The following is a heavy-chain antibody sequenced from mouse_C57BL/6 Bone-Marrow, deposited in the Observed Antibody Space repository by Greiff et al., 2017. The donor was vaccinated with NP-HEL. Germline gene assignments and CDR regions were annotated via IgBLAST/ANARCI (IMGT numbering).Heavy chain of an antibody. V-gene: IGHV5-6*01. CDR2: ISSGGSYT. J-gene: IGHJ2*01. Sequence: EVQLVESGGDLVKPGGSLKLSCAASGFTFSSYGMSWVRQTPDKRLEWVATISSGGSYTYYPDSVKGRFTISRDNAKNTLYLQMSSLKSDDTAMYYCARGGRQGYYFDYWGQGTTLAVSS. CDR1: GFTFSSYG. CDR3: ARGGRQGYYFDY. D-gene: IGHD2-12*01.